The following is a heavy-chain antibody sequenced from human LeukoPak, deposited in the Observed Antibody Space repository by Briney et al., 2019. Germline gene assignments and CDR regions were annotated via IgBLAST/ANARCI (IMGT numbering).Heavy chain of an antibody. J-gene: IGHJ4*02. CDR2: IKEDGSEK. D-gene: IGHD3-22*01. CDR3: ARDSSGYQ. Sequence: GGSLRLSCAASGFTFSTYWMSWVRQAPGKGLEWVANIKEDGSEKYYGDSVKGRFTISRDNAKNSLYLQMNSLRTEDTAVYYCARDSSGYQWGQGTLVTVSS. CDR1: GFTFSTYW. V-gene: IGHV3-7*01.